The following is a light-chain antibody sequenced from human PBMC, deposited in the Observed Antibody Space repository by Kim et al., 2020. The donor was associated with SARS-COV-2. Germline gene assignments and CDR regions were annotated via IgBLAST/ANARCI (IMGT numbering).Light chain of an antibody. J-gene: IGKJ1*01. CDR1: QSVPNNY. CDR2: GSS. CDR3: HQYGSSSFRT. V-gene: IGKV3-20*01. Sequence: PSETATLSFMASQSVPNNYLAWYQQRPGKAPRLLIYGSSSRATAIPDRFSGSGSGTDFTLTISRLEPEDFAVYYCHQYGSSSFRTFGQGTKVDIK.